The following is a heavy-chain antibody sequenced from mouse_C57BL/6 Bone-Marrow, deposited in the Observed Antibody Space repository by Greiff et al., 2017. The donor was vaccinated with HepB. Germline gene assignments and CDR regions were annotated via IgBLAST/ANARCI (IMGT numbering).Heavy chain of an antibody. CDR1: RYSITSGSY. V-gene: IGHV3-6*01. J-gene: IGHJ4*01. CDR3: ASEITTGSSMDY. Sequence: EVQLQESGPGLVKPSQSLSLPCSVTRYSITSGSYWNWIRQFPGNKLEWMGYISYDGSNNYNPSLKNRISITRDTSKNQFFLKLNSVTTEDTATYYCASEITTGSSMDYWGQGTSVTVSS. CDR2: ISYDGSN. D-gene: IGHD1-1*01.